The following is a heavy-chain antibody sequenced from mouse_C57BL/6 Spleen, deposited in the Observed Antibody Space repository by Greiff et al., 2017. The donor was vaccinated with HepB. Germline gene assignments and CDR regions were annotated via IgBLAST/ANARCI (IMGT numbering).Heavy chain of an antibody. D-gene: IGHD2-14*01. CDR2: ISSGGSYT. CDR1: GFTFSSYG. CDR3: ARVPHAMDY. Sequence: EVMLVESGGDLVKPGGSLKLSCAASGFTFSSYGMSWVRQTPDKRLEWVATISSGGSYTYYPDSVKGRFTISRDSAKNTLYLQLSSLKSEDTAMYYCARVPHAMDYWGQGTSVTVSS. V-gene: IGHV5-6*01. J-gene: IGHJ4*01.